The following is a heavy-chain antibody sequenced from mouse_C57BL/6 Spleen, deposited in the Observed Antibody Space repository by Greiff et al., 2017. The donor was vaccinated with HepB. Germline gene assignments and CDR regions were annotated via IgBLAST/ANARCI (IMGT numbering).Heavy chain of an antibody. CDR2: ILPGSGST. CDR1: GYTFTGYW. CDR3: ARKALYDGYYEFAY. Sequence: QVQLQQSGAELMKPGASVKLSCKATGYTFTGYWIEWVKQRPGHGLEWIGEILPGSGSTNYNEKFKGKATLTVDTSSSTAYMQLSSLTSEDSAVYYCARKALYDGYYEFAYWGQGTLVTVSA. J-gene: IGHJ3*01. D-gene: IGHD2-3*01. V-gene: IGHV1-9*01.